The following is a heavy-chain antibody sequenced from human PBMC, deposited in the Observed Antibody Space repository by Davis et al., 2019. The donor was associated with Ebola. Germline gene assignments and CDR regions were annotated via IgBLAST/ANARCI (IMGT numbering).Heavy chain of an antibody. CDR1: GFTFRDYA. Sequence: GESLKISCAASGFTFRDYAIHWVRQAPGKGLEWVALIHHDGIVTYYGGSVEGRFTISKDFSKNSLYLQMNSLRPEDTAVYYCAKDGKNWAFDYWGRGTLVTVSS. V-gene: IGHV3-30*02. J-gene: IGHJ4*02. CDR3: AKDGKNWAFDY. D-gene: IGHD7-27*01. CDR2: IHHDGIVT.